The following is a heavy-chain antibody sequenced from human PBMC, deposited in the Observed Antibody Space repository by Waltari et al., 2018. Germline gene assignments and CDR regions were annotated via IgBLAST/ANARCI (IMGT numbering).Heavy chain of an antibody. Sequence: EVQLVESGGGLVQPGGSLRLSCAASGFTFSSYEMNWVRQAPGKGLEWVSYISSSGMTKYYADSVKGRCTISRDNAKNSLYLQMNSLRAEDTAVYYCARDRGVSSGLDYWGQGTLVTVSS. V-gene: IGHV3-48*03. CDR1: GFTFSSYE. CDR3: ARDRGVSSGLDY. D-gene: IGHD6-19*01. J-gene: IGHJ4*02. CDR2: ISSSGMTK.